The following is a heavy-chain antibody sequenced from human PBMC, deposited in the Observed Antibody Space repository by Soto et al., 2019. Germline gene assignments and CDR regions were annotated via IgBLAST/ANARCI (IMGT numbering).Heavy chain of an antibody. CDR1: GFTFSSYG. V-gene: IGHV3-21*01. CDR2: ISSSSSHI. J-gene: IGHJ4*02. Sequence: EVQLVESGGGLVKPGGSLRLSCAASGFTFSSYGMNWVRQAPGKGLEWVSSISSSSSHIYYPDSVKGRFTIARDTAKNSLQLQMNSLRAAEPAVYYCAGCRHFYGSSVYDGYWGQGTLVSVSS. D-gene: IGHD3-22*01. CDR3: AGCRHFYGSSVYDGY.